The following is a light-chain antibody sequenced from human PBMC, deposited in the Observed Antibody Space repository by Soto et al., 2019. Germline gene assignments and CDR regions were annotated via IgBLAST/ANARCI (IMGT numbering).Light chain of an antibody. J-gene: IGKJ1*01. V-gene: IGKV1-5*03. CDR1: QSISSW. CDR3: QQSGT. Sequence: IQMTQSPSTLSASVGDIVTITCRASQSISSWMAWYQQKPGKAPRLLIYKASSLESGVSPRFSGSGSGTEFTLTISSLQPDDIATYYCQQSGTFGQGTKVDIK. CDR2: KAS.